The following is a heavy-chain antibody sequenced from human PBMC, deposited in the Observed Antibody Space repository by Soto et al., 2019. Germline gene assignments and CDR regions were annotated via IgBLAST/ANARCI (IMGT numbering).Heavy chain of an antibody. V-gene: IGHV3-53*01. CDR1: GFTVSGKNY. D-gene: IGHD3-10*01. J-gene: IGHJ3*02. CDR3: ARWHLREQPYDI. Sequence: VHLVESGGGLVQPGESLRLSCAALGFTVSGKNYMAWVRQPPGKGVEGVSGLYAVDGAYYADSVKGRFTTSSDNSRIIVSLQIHSLRPEDTDVYPCARWHLREQPYDIWGQGTTVTVSS. CDR2: LYAVDGA.